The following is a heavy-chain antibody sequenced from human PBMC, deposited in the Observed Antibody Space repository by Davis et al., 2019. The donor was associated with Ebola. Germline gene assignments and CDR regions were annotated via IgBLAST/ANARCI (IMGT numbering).Heavy chain of an antibody. CDR1: GFTFSSYS. CDR3: ATTHYDFWSGYFDY. V-gene: IGHV3-23*01. D-gene: IGHD3-3*01. J-gene: IGHJ4*02. CDR2: LSGSGGSK. Sequence: GGSLRLSCAASGFTFSSYSMSWVRQAPGKGLEWVSALSGSGGSKDYADSVKGRFTISRDNAKNSLYLQMNSLRAEDTAVYYCATTHYDFWSGYFDYWGQGTLVTVSS.